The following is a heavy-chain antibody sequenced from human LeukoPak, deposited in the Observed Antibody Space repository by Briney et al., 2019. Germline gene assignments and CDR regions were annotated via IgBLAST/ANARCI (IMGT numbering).Heavy chain of an antibody. V-gene: IGHV4-34*01. Sequence: SETLSLTCDVYGGSSSGYYWSWIRQPPGKGLEWIGEINPSGSTTYNSSLKSRVTISVDTSKNQFSLKLSSVTAADTAVYYCAREYCSGGSCYRDDAFDIWGQGTMVTVSS. CDR2: INPSGST. J-gene: IGHJ3*02. D-gene: IGHD2-15*01. CDR3: AREYCSGGSCYRDDAFDI. CDR1: GGSSSGYY.